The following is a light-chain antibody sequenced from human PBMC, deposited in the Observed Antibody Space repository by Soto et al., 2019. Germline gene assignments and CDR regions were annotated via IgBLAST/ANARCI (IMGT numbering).Light chain of an antibody. Sequence: VLTQPPSASGTPGQRVTISCSGSSSNIGANYVYWYQHLPGTAPKLLIHSNNQRPSGVPDRFSGSKSGTSASLAISGLRSDDEADYYCAAWDDSLSGYVFGTGTKVTVL. J-gene: IGLJ1*01. V-gene: IGLV1-47*02. CDR1: SSNIGANY. CDR2: SNN. CDR3: AAWDDSLSGYV.